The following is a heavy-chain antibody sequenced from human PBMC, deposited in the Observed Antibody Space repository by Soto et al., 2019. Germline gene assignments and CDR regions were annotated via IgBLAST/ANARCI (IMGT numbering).Heavy chain of an antibody. J-gene: IGHJ4*02. CDR1: GASITSGSYS. V-gene: IGHV4-30-2*01. D-gene: IGHD2-15*01. CDR3: ARGVALRPNGNVPLAV. CDR2: IHVTGYT. Sequence: SQTMSLTCTVSGASITSGSYSGSWIREAPGKGLEWIGNIHVTGYTAFSPSLKRRGTMSVDTSKKQFSRNVDAVAAADTAVYFCARGVALRPNGNVPLAVWGQGTLVTVSS.